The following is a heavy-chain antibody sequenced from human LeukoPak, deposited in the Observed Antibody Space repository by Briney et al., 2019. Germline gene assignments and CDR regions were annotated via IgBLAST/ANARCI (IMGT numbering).Heavy chain of an antibody. Sequence: PGGSLRLSCAASGFTFSSYWMHWVRQAPGKGLMWVSRINSDGSNTSYADSVKGRFTISRDNAKNTLYLQMNSLRAEDTAVYHCTRGSGRYMDVWGKGTTDTVSS. CDR2: INSDGSNT. J-gene: IGHJ6*03. CDR1: GFTFSSYW. D-gene: IGHD1-14*01. CDR3: TRGSGRYMDV. V-gene: IGHV3-74*01.